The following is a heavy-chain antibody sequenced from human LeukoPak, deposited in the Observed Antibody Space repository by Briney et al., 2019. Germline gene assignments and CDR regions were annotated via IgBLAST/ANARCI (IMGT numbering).Heavy chain of an antibody. J-gene: IGHJ3*02. Sequence: GGSLRLSCAASGFTFSSYSMNWVRQAPGKGLEWVSSISSSSSYIYYADSVKGRFTISRDNAKNSLYLQMNSLRAEDTAVYYCARGEKGLLLAFDIWGQGTMVTVSS. CDR2: ISSSSSYI. CDR1: GFTFSSYS. CDR3: ARGEKGLLLAFDI. D-gene: IGHD2/OR15-2a*01. V-gene: IGHV3-21*01.